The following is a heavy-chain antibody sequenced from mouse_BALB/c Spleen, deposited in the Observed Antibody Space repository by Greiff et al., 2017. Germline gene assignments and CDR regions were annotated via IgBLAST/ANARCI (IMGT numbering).Heavy chain of an antibody. CDR2: IYPYNGGT. CDR3: ASDYDGYPWFAY. D-gene: IGHD2-3*01. Sequence: VQLQQSAAELARPGASVKISCKASGYTFTDYNMHWVKQSHGKSLEWIGYIYPYNGGTGYNQKFKSKATLTVDNSSSTAYMELRSLTSEDSAVYYCASDYDGYPWFAYWGQGTLVTVSA. V-gene: IGHV1S29*02. J-gene: IGHJ3*01. CDR1: GYTFTDYN.